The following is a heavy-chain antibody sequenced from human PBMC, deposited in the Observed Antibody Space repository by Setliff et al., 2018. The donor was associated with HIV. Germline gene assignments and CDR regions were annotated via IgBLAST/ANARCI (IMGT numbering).Heavy chain of an antibody. Sequence: ASVKVSCKASGYTFTSYTMHWVRQAPGQRLEWMGWINAGDVYTKYSQKFQSRVTITRDTAARTDYMELSSLRSEDTAVYFCAREGEGNGWARLDYWGQGTLVTVSS. CDR1: GYTFTSYT. CDR3: AREGEGNGWARLDY. D-gene: IGHD6-19*01. V-gene: IGHV1-3*01. J-gene: IGHJ4*02. CDR2: INAGDVYT.